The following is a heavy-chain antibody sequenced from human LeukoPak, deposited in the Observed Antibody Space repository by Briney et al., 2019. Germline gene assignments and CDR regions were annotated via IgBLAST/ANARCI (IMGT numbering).Heavy chain of an antibody. V-gene: IGHV1-18*01. CDR3: ARSNTGTTDFDY. CDR2: ISVYNGNT. Sequence: ASVKVSCKASGYTFTSYGISWVRQAPGQGLEWMGWISVYNGNTNYAQKLQGRVTMTTDTSTSTAYMELRTLRSDDTAVYCCARSNTGTTDFDYWGQGTLVTVSS. D-gene: IGHD1-1*01. CDR1: GYTFTSYG. J-gene: IGHJ4*02.